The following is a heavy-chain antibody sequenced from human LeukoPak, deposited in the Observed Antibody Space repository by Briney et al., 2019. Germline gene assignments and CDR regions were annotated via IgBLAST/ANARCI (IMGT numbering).Heavy chain of an antibody. J-gene: IGHJ5*02. V-gene: IGHV4-59*01. Sequence: SETLSLTCTVSGGSISSYYWSWIRQPPGKGLEWIGYIYYSGSTNYNPSLKSRVTISVDTSKSQFSLKLSSVTAADTAVYYCAREGRRGFDPWGQGTLVTVSS. CDR1: GGSISSYY. CDR2: IYYSGST. CDR3: AREGRRGFDP.